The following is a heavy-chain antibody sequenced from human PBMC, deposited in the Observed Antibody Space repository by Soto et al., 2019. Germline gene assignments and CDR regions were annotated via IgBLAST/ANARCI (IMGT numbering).Heavy chain of an antibody. Sequence: GGSLRLSCAASGFTFSSYSMNWVRQAPGKGLEWVSSISSGGSYIFYADSVKGRLTISRDNAKSSLYLQMNSLRAEDTAVYYCAKGGSIAARLPYYYYGMDVWGQGTTVTVSS. CDR3: AKGGSIAARLPYYYYGMDV. V-gene: IGHV3-21*04. J-gene: IGHJ6*02. CDR2: ISSGGSYI. D-gene: IGHD6-6*01. CDR1: GFTFSSYS.